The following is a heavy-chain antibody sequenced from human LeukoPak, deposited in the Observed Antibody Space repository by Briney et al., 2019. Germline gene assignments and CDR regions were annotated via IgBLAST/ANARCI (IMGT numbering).Heavy chain of an antibody. CDR1: GFTFSNYW. J-gene: IGHJ4*02. V-gene: IGHV3-7*01. CDR3: ARSTGVGGWFH. D-gene: IGHD6-19*01. CDR2: IKEDGSEK. Sequence: GGSLRLSCAASGFTFSNYWMSWVSQAPGKGLEWVANIKEDGSEKHYVGSVKGRFTISRENAKNSLYLQRNSLRVDDAAVYYCARSTGVGGWFHWGQGTLVTVSS.